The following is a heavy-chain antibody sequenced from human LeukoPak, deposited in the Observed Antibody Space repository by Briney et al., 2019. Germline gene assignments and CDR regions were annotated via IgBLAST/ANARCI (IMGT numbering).Heavy chain of an antibody. V-gene: IGHV1-69*13. J-gene: IGHJ5*02. D-gene: IGHD1-7*01. Sequence: GASVKVSCKASGGTFSSHAISWVRQAPGQGLEWMGGIIPIFGTANYAQKFQGRVTITADESTSTAYMELSSLRSEDTAVYYCARDLTGTTEPNWFDPWGQGTLVTVSS. CDR3: ARDLTGTTEPNWFDP. CDR2: IIPIFGTA. CDR1: GGTFSSHA.